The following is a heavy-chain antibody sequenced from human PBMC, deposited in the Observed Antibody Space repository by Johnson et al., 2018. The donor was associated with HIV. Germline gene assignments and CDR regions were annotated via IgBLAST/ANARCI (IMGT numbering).Heavy chain of an antibody. CDR1: GFTFRSYA. D-gene: IGHD1-26*01. CDR3: ARVRGGRENAFDI. V-gene: IGHV3-30*04. CDR2: ISYDGTNK. Sequence: QVQLVESGGGVVQPGRSLRLSCAASGFTFRSYAMHWVRQAPGKGLEWVADISYDGTNKYYAGSVKGRFTISRDNSKNTLSLQMNSPRVEDTALYYCARVRGGRENAFDIWGQGTMVTVSS. J-gene: IGHJ3*02.